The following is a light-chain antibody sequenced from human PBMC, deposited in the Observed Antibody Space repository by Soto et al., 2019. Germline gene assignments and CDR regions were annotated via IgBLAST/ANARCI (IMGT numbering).Light chain of an antibody. J-gene: IGKJ1*01. CDR2: GAS. CDR3: QQYGSSPCT. V-gene: IGKV3-20*01. CDR1: QSVSSSS. Sequence: EVALTQSPCTLSPSPGDRATLSCGASQSVSSSSLAWYQQKPGQAPRPLIYGASSRATGIPDRFSGSGSGTDFTLTISRLEPEDFAVYYCQQYGSSPCTFGQGTKVDIK.